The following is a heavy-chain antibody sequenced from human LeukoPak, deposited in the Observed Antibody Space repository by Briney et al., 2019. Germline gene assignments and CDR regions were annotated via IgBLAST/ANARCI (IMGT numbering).Heavy chain of an antibody. CDR2: ISGSGVTT. V-gene: IGHV3-23*01. J-gene: IGHJ4*02. CDR3: AKDRDYYLVGFFDY. D-gene: IGHD3-10*01. CDR1: GFTFSSYA. Sequence: GGSLRLSCAASGFTFSSYAMSWVRQAPGEGLEWVSAISGSGVTTYYAESVKGRFTISRDNSKNTLYLQMNSLRAEDTALYYCAKDRDYYLVGFFDYWGQGTLVTVSS.